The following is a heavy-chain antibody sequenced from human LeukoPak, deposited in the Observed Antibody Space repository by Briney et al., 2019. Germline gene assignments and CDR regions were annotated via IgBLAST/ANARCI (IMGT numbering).Heavy chain of an antibody. V-gene: IGHV4-39*02. D-gene: IGHD3-22*01. CDR1: GGSISSSAYH. CDR3: ARETKTYYFDSSAYYPYYFDS. Sequence: SETLSLTCSVSGGSISSSAYHWSWIRQPPGKGLEWIGTIYYSGSTNYNPSLKSRVTISVDTSKNQFSLKLSSVTAADTAVYYCARETKTYYFDSSAYYPYYFDSWGQGTLVTVSS. CDR2: IYYSGST. J-gene: IGHJ4*02.